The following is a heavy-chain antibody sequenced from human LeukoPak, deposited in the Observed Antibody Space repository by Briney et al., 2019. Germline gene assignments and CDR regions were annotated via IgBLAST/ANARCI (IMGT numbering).Heavy chain of an antibody. D-gene: IGHD3-22*01. CDR1: GFTFSSYG. CDR3: GRDYYDRSYYYYMDV. Sequence: GGSLRLSCAASGFTFSSYGMSWVRQAPGKGLEWVSAISGSGGSTYYADSVKGRFTISRDNSKNTLYLQMNSLRAEDTAVYYCGRDYYDRSYYYYMDVWGKGATVTVSS. V-gene: IGHV3-23*01. J-gene: IGHJ6*03. CDR2: ISGSGGST.